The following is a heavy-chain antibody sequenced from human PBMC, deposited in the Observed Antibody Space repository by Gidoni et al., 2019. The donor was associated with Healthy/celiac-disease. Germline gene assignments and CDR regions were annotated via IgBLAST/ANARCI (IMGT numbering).Heavy chain of an antibody. CDR2: ISWNSGSI. D-gene: IGHD1-26*01. V-gene: IGHV3-9*01. CDR3: AKDILRWEGGVDY. CDR1: GFTFDDYA. J-gene: IGHJ4*02. Sequence: EVQLVESGGGLVQPGRSLRLSCAASGFTFDDYAMHWVRQAPGKGLEWVSGISWNSGSIGYADSVKGRFTISRDNAKNSLYLQMNSLRAEDTALYYCAKDILRWEGGVDYWGQGTLVTVSS.